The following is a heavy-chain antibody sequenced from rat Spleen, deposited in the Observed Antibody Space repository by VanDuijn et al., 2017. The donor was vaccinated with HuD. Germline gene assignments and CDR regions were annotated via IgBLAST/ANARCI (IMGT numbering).Heavy chain of an antibody. CDR3: ARALYGGSSELGWFAY. CDR1: GFTFSSFP. J-gene: IGHJ3*01. V-gene: IGHV5S23*01. D-gene: IGHD1-11*01. Sequence: EVQLVESGGGLVQPGNSLKLSCAASGFTFSSFPMAWVRQAPTKGLEWVTSISPSGATTNYRDSVKGRFTISRDNARGTLYLQMDSLRSEDTATYYCARALYGGSSELGWFAYWGQGTLVTVSS. CDR2: ISPSGATT.